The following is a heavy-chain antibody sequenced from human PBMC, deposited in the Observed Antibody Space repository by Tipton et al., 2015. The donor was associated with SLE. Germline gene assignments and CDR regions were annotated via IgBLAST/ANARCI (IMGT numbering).Heavy chain of an antibody. CDR3: AIGLIISVSSAFDAFDI. CDR2: INHTRST. D-gene: IGHD3-22*01. CDR1: GGSFSGYY. V-gene: IGHV4-34*01. J-gene: IGHJ3*02. Sequence: TLSLTCAVYGGSFSGYYWSWIRQPPGKGLEWIGEINHTRSTNYNPSLKSRVTISVDTSKGQFSLSLGSVTAADTGVDYSAIGLIISVSSAFDAFDICGQGTLVTVS.